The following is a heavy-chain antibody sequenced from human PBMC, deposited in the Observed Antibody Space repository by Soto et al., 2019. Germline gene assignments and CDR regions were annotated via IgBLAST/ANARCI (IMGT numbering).Heavy chain of an antibody. D-gene: IGHD3-3*01. CDR2: MYHSGTT. J-gene: IGHJ4*02. Sequence: SETLSLTCTVSNYSISSGYYWGWIRQSPGEGLEWIVSMYHSGTTYYNPSLKSRVTISIDTSKNQFSLKLTSVTSADTAVYFCARVAVGPIDYWGQGTLVTVS. CDR1: NYSISSGYY. CDR3: ARVAVGPIDY. V-gene: IGHV4-38-2*02.